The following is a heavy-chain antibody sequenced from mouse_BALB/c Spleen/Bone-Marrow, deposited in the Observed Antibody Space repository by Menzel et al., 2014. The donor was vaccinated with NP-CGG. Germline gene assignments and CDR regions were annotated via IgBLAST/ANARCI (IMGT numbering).Heavy chain of an antibody. CDR3: ARGLSYYYGTSYFFDY. D-gene: IGHD1-1*01. J-gene: IGHJ2*02. CDR2: ISSSYGDA. CDR1: GYTFTDYA. Sequence: QVPLQQTGAELARPGVSVKISCKGSGYTFTDYAMHWVKQSHAKSLEWIGIISSSYGDATYNQKFKGKATMTVDKSSNTAYIELARLTSEDSAMYCCARGLSYYYGTSYFFDYWGQGTSLTVSS. V-gene: IGHV1S137*01.